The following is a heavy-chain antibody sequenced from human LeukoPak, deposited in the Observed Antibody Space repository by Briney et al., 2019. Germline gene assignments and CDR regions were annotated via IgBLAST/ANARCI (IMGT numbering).Heavy chain of an antibody. J-gene: IGHJ4*02. CDR2: IKQDGSEK. V-gene: IGHV3-7*01. D-gene: IGHD3-9*01. CDR1: GFTFSSYW. Sequence: GGSLRLSCAASGFTFSSYWMSWVRQAPGKGLEWVANIKQDGSEKYYVDSVKGRFTISRDNAKNSLYLQMNSLRAEDTAVYYCARVRTDYDILTGYHTFGLLDYWGQGTLVTVSS. CDR3: ARVRTDYDILTGYHTFGLLDY.